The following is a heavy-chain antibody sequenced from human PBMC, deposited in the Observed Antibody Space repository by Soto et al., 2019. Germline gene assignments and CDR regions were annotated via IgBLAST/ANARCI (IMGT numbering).Heavy chain of an antibody. D-gene: IGHD1-1*01. Sequence: QITLKESGPTLVKPTQTLTLTCIFSGFSLSTTSVGVGWIRQPPGKALEWLALIYWDDDKRYTPPLKSRLTITKDTSKNQVDLTLTNMDPVDTATYHCAHSGWNESHYVADALDVWGQGTMVTVSS. V-gene: IGHV2-5*02. J-gene: IGHJ3*01. CDR3: AHSGWNESHYVADALDV. CDR1: GFSLSTTSVG. CDR2: IYWDDDK.